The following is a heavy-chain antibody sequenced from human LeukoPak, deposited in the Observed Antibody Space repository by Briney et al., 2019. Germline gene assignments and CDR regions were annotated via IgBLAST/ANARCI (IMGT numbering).Heavy chain of an antibody. CDR1: GFTFSTYS. V-gene: IGHV3-21*06. D-gene: IGHD3-10*01. CDR2: ISGRSDYI. J-gene: IGHJ3*02. CDR3: ARELWLKVFDI. Sequence: PGGSLRLSCAASGFTFSTYSMNWVRQAPGKGLEWVSAISGRSDYIFYADSVRGRFTISRDNAKNSLYLQMNNLRAEDTAVYHCARELWLKVFDIWGQGTMVTVSS.